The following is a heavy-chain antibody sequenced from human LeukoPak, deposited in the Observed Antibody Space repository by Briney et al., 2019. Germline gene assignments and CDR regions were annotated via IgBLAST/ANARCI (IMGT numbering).Heavy chain of an antibody. V-gene: IGHV1-2*02. CDR3: AKNPYGDSTDHFDY. Sequence: ASVKVSCKASGYTFTGYYMHWVRQAPGQGLEWMGWINPNSGGTNYAQKFQGRVTMTRDTSISTAYMELSRLRSDDTAVYYCAKNPYGDSTDHFDYWGQGTLVTVSS. CDR2: INPNSGGT. CDR1: GYTFTGYY. J-gene: IGHJ4*02. D-gene: IGHD4-17*01.